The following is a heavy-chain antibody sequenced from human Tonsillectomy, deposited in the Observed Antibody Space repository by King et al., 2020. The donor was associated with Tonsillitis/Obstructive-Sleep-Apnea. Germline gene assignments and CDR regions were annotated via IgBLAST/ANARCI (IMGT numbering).Heavy chain of an antibody. CDR3: AGGAVADHTDMDV. Sequence: VQLQQWGAGLLKPSKTLSLTCAVYGGSFSGFYWSWIRQPPGKGLEWIGEINHSGSTNYNPSLKIRVTISVETAKNQVSLKLDSVTAADTAVYYCAGGAVADHTDMDVWGKGTTVTVSS. CDR1: GGSFSGFY. CDR2: INHSGST. J-gene: IGHJ6*03. V-gene: IGHV4-34*01. D-gene: IGHD4-23*01.